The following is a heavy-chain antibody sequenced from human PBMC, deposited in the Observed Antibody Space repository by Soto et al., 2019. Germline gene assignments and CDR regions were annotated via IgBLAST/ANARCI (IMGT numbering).Heavy chain of an antibody. CDR2: ISGSGGST. D-gene: IGHD6-19*01. CDR1: GFTFSSYA. V-gene: IGHV3-23*01. CDR3: AKGSSSGWYGKLDY. J-gene: IGHJ4*02. Sequence: EVQLLESGGGLVQPGGSLRLSCAASGFTFSSYAMSWVRQAPGKGLEWVSAISGSGGSTYYADSVKGRFTISRDNSKDTLYLQMNSLRAEDTAVYYCAKGSSSGWYGKLDYWGQGTLVTVSS.